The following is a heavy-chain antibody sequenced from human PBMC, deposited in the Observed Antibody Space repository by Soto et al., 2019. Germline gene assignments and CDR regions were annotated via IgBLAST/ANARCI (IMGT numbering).Heavy chain of an antibody. Sequence: QSGGSLRLSCAASGFTFSSYAMSWVRQAPGKGLEWVSAISGSGGSTYYADSVKGRFTISRDNSKNTLYLQMNSLRAEDTAVYYCAKSYDILTGSDNWFDPWGQGTLVTVSS. CDR2: ISGSGGST. V-gene: IGHV3-23*01. CDR3: AKSYDILTGSDNWFDP. D-gene: IGHD3-9*01. J-gene: IGHJ5*02. CDR1: GFTFSSYA.